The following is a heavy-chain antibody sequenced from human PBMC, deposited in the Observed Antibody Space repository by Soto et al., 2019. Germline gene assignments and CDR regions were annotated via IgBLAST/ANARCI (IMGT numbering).Heavy chain of an antibody. V-gene: IGHV3-48*03. J-gene: IGHJ3*02. Sequence: HPGGSLRLSCAASGFTFSSYEMNWVRQAPGKGLEWVSYISSSGSTIYYADSVKGRFTISRDNAKNSLYLQMNSLRAEDTAVYYCASYRGVSGWESDAFDIWGQGTMVTVSS. CDR1: GFTFSSYE. CDR3: ASYRGVSGWESDAFDI. CDR2: ISSSGSTI. D-gene: IGHD6-19*01.